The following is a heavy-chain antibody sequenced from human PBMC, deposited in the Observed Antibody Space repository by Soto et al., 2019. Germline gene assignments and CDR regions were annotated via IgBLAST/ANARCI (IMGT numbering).Heavy chain of an antibody. J-gene: IGHJ5*02. CDR3: ARSIAAAGTGLWFDP. D-gene: IGHD6-13*01. Sequence: SETLSLTCTVSGGSISSGGYYWSLIRQHPGKGLEWIGYIYYSGSTYYNPSLKSRVTISVDTSKNQFSLKLSSVTAADTAVYYCARSIAAAGTGLWFDPWGQGTLVTVSS. V-gene: IGHV4-31*03. CDR1: GGSISSGGYY. CDR2: IYYSGST.